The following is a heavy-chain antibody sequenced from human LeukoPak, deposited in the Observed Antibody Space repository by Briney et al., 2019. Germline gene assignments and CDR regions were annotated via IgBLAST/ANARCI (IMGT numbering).Heavy chain of an antibody. V-gene: IGHV3-30*04. D-gene: IGHD1-1*01. CDR2: ITYDGRNK. CDR3: ARGLLETTTTYFDY. CDR1: GFTFSNYA. Sequence: GRSLRLSCAASGFTFSNYAIHWVRQAPGKGLEWVAVITYDGRNKYYADSVKGRFTISRDNSKSTLYLQINSLRAEDTAVYYCARGLLETTTTYFDYWGQGTLVTVSS. J-gene: IGHJ4*02.